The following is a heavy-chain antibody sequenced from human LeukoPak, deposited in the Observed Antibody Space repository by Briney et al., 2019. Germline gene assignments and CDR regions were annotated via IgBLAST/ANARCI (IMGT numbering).Heavy chain of an antibody. J-gene: IGHJ4*02. D-gene: IGHD2-2*01. Sequence: GESLKISCKGSGYSFTGYWIGWVRQMPGKGLEWMGIIYPGDSDTRYSPSFQGQVTISADKSISTAYLQWSSLKASDTAMYYCARHGGVNSGWGYCSSTSCPIDYWGQGTLVTVSP. V-gene: IGHV5-51*01. CDR2: IYPGDSDT. CDR1: GYSFTGYW. CDR3: ARHGGVNSGWGYCSSTSCPIDY.